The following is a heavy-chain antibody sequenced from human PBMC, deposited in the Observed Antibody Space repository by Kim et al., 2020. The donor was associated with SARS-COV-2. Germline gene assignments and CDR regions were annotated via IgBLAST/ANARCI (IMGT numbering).Heavy chain of an antibody. D-gene: IGHD2-2*01. CDR1: GGSFSGYY. CDR3: ARGPPAARQKGYFDL. J-gene: IGHJ2*01. V-gene: IGHV4-34*01. Sequence: SETLSLTCAVYGGSFSGYYWSWIRQPPGKGLEWIGEINHSGSTNYNPSLKSRVTISVDTSKNQFSLKLSSVTAADTAVYYCARGPPAARQKGYFDLWGRGTLVTVSS. CDR2: INHSGST.